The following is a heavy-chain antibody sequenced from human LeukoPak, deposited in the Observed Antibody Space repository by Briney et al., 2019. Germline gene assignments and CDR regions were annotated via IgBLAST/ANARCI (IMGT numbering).Heavy chain of an antibody. J-gene: IGHJ6*03. D-gene: IGHD3-3*01. Sequence: SETLSLTCTVSGGSIGSYYWSWIRQPPGKGLEWIGYIYYSGSTNCNPSLKSRVTISVDTSKNQFSLKLNSVTAADTAVYYCARAGSGNRGNMDVWGKGTTVTVS. CDR2: IYYSGST. CDR1: GGSIGSYY. V-gene: IGHV4-59*12. CDR3: ARAGSGNRGNMDV.